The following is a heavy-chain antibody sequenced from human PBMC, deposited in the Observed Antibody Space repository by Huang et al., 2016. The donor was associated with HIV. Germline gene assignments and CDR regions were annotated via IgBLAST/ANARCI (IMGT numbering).Heavy chain of an antibody. V-gene: IGHV4-34*01. Sequence: QVQLHQWGAGLLKPSETLSLTCAVYGGSFSVYYWSWIRQPPGKGLEWIGEITHSGSTNYNPSLKSRVTISEETSKNQFSLKLSSVTAADTAVYYCARAPHYGSGSYYYWGQGTLVTVSS. CDR2: ITHSGST. D-gene: IGHD3-10*01. CDR1: GGSFSVYY. CDR3: ARAPHYGSGSYYY. J-gene: IGHJ4*02.